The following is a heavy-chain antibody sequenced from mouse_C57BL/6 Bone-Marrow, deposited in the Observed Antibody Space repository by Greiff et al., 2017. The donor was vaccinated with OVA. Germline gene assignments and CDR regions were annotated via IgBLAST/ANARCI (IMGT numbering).Heavy chain of an antibody. CDR2: IFPGSGST. D-gene: IGHD1-1*01. V-gene: IGHV1-75*01. J-gene: IGHJ1*03. CDR1: GYTFTDYY. Sequence: QVQLQQSGPELVKPGASVKISCKASGYTFTDYYINWVKQRPGQGLEWIGWIFPGSGSTYYNEKFKGKATLTVDKPSSTAYMLLSSLTSEDAAVYFCARERNYYGSSYDWYFDVWGTGTTVTVSS. CDR3: ARERNYYGSSYDWYFDV.